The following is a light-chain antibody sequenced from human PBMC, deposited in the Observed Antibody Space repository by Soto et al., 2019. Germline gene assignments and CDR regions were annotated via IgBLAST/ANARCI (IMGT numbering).Light chain of an antibody. CDR3: QQYNNYVT. CDR1: QSISSW. CDR2: KAS. V-gene: IGKV1-5*03. J-gene: IGKJ4*01. Sequence: DVQMTQSPSTLSASVGDRVTITCRASQSISSWLAWYQQKPGKAPKLLIYKASSLESGVPSRFSGSGSGTEFTLTISSLQSDDFATYYCQQYNNYVTFGGGTKVDIK.